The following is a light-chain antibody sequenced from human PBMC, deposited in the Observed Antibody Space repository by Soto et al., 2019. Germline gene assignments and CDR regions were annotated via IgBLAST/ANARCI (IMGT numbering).Light chain of an antibody. CDR3: CSLTTSHTYV. Sequence: QSALAQPASVSGSPGQSITISCTGTSSDIGHYDYVSWYQQHPGKAPKLMIYHVTYRPSGVSNRYSGSKSGNSASLTISGLQADAQAYYYCCSLTTSHTYVFGSGTKVTVL. CDR1: SSDIGHYDY. CDR2: HVT. J-gene: IGLJ1*01. V-gene: IGLV2-14*03.